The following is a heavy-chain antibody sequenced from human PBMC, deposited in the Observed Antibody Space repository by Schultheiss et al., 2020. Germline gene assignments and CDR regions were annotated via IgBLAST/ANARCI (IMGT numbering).Heavy chain of an antibody. CDR3: ARGVNVAGDFDY. J-gene: IGHJ4*01. CDR1: GYTFTSYG. Sequence: ASVKVSCKASGYTFTSYGISWVRQAPGQGLEWMGWISAYNGNTNYAQKFQGRVTITADESTSTAYMELSSLRSEDTAVYYCARGVNVAGDFDYWGRGTLVTVSS. V-gene: IGHV1-18*04. CDR2: ISAYNGNT. D-gene: IGHD6-19*01.